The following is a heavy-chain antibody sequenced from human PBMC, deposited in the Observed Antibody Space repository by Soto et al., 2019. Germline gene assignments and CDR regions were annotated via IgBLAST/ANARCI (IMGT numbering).Heavy chain of an antibody. Sequence: SLRLSCAASGFTFSSYAMHWVRQAPGKGLEWVAVISYDGSNKYYADSVKGRFTISRDNSKNTLYLQMNSLRAEDTAVYYCAVVVVAATRFAPWGQGTLVTVSS. D-gene: IGHD2-15*01. CDR1: GFTFSSYA. CDR2: ISYDGSNK. V-gene: IGHV3-30-3*01. J-gene: IGHJ5*02. CDR3: AVVVVAATRFAP.